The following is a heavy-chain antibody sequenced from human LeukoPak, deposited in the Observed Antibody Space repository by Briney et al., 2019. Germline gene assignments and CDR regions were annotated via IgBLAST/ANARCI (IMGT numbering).Heavy chain of an antibody. CDR2: IYYSGST. D-gene: IGHD3-10*01. CDR1: GGSISSSSYY. J-gene: IGHJ5*02. CDR3: ARVWFGELLSWFDP. V-gene: IGHV4-39*01. Sequence: PSETLSLTCTVSGGSISSSSYYWGWIRQPPGKGLEWIGSIYYSGSTYYNPSLKSRVTISVDTSKNQFSLKLSSVTAADTAVYYCARVWFGELLSWFDPWGQGTLVTVSS.